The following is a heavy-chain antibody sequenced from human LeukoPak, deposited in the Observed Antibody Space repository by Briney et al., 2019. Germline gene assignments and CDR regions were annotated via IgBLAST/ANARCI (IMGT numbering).Heavy chain of an antibody. J-gene: IGHJ4*02. Sequence: GGSLRLSCAASGFTVSNNYMSWVRQAPGKGLEWVSVLYSDGNTYYADSVKGRFTISRDNSKNTLYLQMNNLRAEDTAVYYCATAAYDSSGYTANHDYWGQGTLVTVSS. CDR1: GFTVSNNY. CDR3: ATAAYDSSGYTANHDY. V-gene: IGHV3-53*01. D-gene: IGHD3-22*01. CDR2: LYSDGNT.